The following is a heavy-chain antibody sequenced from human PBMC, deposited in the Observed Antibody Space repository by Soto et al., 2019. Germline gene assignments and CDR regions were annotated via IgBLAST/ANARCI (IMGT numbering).Heavy chain of an antibody. Sequence: ASVNVSCKASGGTFSSYAISWVRQAPGQGLEWMGGIIPIFGTANYAQKFQGRVTITADESTSTAYMELSSLRSEDAAVYYCARVKTHRIGVAYYYYYGMDDWGQGPPVTVSS. J-gene: IGHJ6*02. CDR2: IIPIFGTA. D-gene: IGHD6-19*01. CDR3: ARVKTHRIGVAYYYYYGMDD. V-gene: IGHV1-69*13. CDR1: GGTFSSYA.